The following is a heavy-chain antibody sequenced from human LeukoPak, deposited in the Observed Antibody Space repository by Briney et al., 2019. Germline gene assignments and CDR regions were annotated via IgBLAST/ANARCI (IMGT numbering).Heavy chain of an antibody. CDR2: ISSSSSTI. D-gene: IGHD6-13*01. J-gene: IGHJ3*02. Sequence: QSGGSLRLSCAASGFTFSSYSMNWVRLAPGKGLEWVSYISSSSSTIYYADSVKGRFTISRDNSKNTLYLQMNSLRAEDTAVYYCAKAESGTGSWSDPQDADAFDIWGQGTMVTVSS. CDR3: AKAESGTGSWSDPQDADAFDI. CDR1: GFTFSSYS. V-gene: IGHV3-48*01.